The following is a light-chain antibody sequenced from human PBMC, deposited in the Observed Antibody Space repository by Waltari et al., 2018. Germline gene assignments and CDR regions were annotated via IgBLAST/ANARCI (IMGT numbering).Light chain of an antibody. CDR1: QSVLSSSNNKNY. V-gene: IGKV4-1*01. CDR2: WAS. J-gene: IGKJ2*01. CDR3: QQCYTFPYT. Sequence: DIVLTQSPDSLAVSLGERATINCKSSQSVLSSSNNKNYLGWYQKRPGQPPKLLITWASTRESGVPDRFSGSGSGTEFTLTISSLQAEDVAVYFCQQCYTFPYTFGQGTKLEIK.